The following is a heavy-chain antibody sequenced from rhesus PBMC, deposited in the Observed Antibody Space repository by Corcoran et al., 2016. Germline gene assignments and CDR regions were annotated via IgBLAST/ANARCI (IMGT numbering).Heavy chain of an antibody. CDR1: GYSISYGYG. V-gene: IGHV4-127*01. CDR2: TGGSGGSP. CDR3: ARVTGYTRGWDGAYGLDS. J-gene: IGHJ6*01. D-gene: IGHD6-31*01. Sequence: QVQMQESGPGLVQPSETLSLTCGVPGYSISYGYGWSWIRQPPGKGLEWVGSTGGSGGSPHTHPSLKSRVTNSTDPTKTQDSLNLTSVTAADTAVYYCARVTGYTRGWDGAYGLDSWGQGVVVIVSS.